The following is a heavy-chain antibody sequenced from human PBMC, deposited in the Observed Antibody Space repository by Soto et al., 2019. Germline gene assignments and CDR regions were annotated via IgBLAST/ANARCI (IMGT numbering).Heavy chain of an antibody. V-gene: IGHV1-3*01. CDR2: INAGNGNT. CDR1: GYTFTSYA. D-gene: IGHD6-13*01. Sequence: ASVKVSCKASGYTFTSYAMHWVRHAPGQRLEWMGWINAGNGNTKYSQKFQGRVTITRDTSASTAYMELSSLRSEDTAVYYCARDPQLVLFLLDYWGQGTLVTVSS. CDR3: ARDPQLVLFLLDY. J-gene: IGHJ4*02.